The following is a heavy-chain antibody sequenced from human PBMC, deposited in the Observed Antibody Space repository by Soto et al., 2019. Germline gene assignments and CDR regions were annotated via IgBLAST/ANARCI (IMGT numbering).Heavy chain of an antibody. J-gene: IGHJ4*02. CDR1: GFTFSGYN. V-gene: IGHV3-48*01. D-gene: IGHD3-22*01. CDR2: ISSSSGTI. CDR3: AKPRGYYDSSGYPTPDY. Sequence: EVQLVESGGGLVQPGGSLRLSCAASGFTFSGYNMNWVRQAPGKGLEWVSYISSSSGTIYYADSVKGRFTISRDNAKNSLYLQMNSLRAEDTAVYYGAKPRGYYDSSGYPTPDYWGQGTLVTVSS.